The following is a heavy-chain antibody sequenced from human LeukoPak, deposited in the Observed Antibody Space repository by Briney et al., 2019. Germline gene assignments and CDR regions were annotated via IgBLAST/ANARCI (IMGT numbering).Heavy chain of an antibody. D-gene: IGHD3-22*01. J-gene: IGHJ4*02. Sequence: SVKVSCKASGGTFSSYAISWVRQAPGQGLEWMGRIIPILGIANYAQKFQGRVTITADKSTSTAYMELSSLRSEDTAVYYCVRDANGYSPFDYWGQGTLVTVSS. V-gene: IGHV1-69*04. CDR2: IIPILGIA. CDR1: GGTFSSYA. CDR3: VRDANGYSPFDY.